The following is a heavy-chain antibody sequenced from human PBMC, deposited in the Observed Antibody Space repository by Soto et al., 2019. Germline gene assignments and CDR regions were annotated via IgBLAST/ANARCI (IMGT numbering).Heavy chain of an antibody. Sequence: GGSLRLSCAAFGFSFSRYGMHWVRQAPGKGLEWVAVIWYDGSNKYYADSVKGRFTISRDNSGNTLFLQMNSLRAEDTAVYYCAKTYYYGSGSYFPFDSWGQGTLVTVS. V-gene: IGHV3-33*06. D-gene: IGHD3-10*01. CDR1: GFSFSRYG. J-gene: IGHJ4*02. CDR3: AKTYYYGSGSYFPFDS. CDR2: IWYDGSNK.